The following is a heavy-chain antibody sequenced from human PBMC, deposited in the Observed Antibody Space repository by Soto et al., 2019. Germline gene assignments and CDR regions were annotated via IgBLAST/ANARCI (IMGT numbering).Heavy chain of an antibody. Sequence: GGSLRLSSAASGFTVSSNYVSWVRQAPGKGLEWVSVIYSGGSTYYADSVRGRFTISRDNSKNTLSLQMNNLRAEDTAMYYCAREDNRTSWAFDCWGQGTLVTVSS. D-gene: IGHD2-2*01. CDR3: AREDNRTSWAFDC. J-gene: IGHJ4*02. CDR1: GFTVSSNY. CDR2: IYSGGST. V-gene: IGHV3-53*01.